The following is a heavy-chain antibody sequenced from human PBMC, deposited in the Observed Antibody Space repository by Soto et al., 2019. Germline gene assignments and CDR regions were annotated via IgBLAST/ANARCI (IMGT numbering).Heavy chain of an antibody. CDR3: ARDELGGYFDY. CDR2: ISSSGGST. V-gene: IGHV3-23*01. CDR1: GFTFNNYA. J-gene: IGHJ4*03. Sequence: EVQLLESGGDLVQPGGSLRLSCAASGFTFNNYAMSWVRQAPGKGLEWVSGISSSGGSTYYADSVKGRFTISRDNSKNSLNLQMNSLRDEDTAVYYCARDELGGYFDYWGQGTLVTVSS. D-gene: IGHD6-6*01.